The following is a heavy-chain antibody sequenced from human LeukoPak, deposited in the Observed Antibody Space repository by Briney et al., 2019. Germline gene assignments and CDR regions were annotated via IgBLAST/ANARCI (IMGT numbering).Heavy chain of an antibody. Sequence: GRSLRLSCAASGFTFSSYAMHWVRQALGKGLEWVAVISYDGSNKYYADSVKGRFTISRDNSKNTLYLQMNSLRAEDTAVYYCARDFGGYNTFYYYGMDVWGQGTTVTVSS. D-gene: IGHD5-24*01. V-gene: IGHV3-30*04. CDR2: ISYDGSNK. J-gene: IGHJ6*02. CDR3: ARDFGGYNTFYYYGMDV. CDR1: GFTFSSYA.